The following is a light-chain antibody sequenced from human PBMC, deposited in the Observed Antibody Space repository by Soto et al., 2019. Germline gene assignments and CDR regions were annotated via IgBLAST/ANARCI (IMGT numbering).Light chain of an antibody. Sequence: EIVLTQCPGTLSLSPGERATLSCRASQSVSSSYLAWYQQKPGQAPRLLIYGASSRATGIPDRFSGSASGTDFTLTISRLEPEDFAVYYCQQYGSSAWTFGQGTKVEIK. CDR1: QSVSSSY. CDR2: GAS. J-gene: IGKJ1*01. V-gene: IGKV3-20*01. CDR3: QQYGSSAWT.